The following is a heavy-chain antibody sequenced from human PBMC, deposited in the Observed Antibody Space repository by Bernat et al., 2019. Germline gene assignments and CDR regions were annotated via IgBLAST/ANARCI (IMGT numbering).Heavy chain of an antibody. J-gene: IGHJ3*02. CDR1: GFTFSHYW. Sequence: EVQLVESGGGLVQPGGSLRLSCAASGFTFSHYWMTWVRQAPGKGLEWVANIKQDGSEKYYVDSVRGRFTISRDNAKNSVYLQMNSLSAEDTAMYYCARDLTNYFGSGSYYDALDNWGQGTMVTVSS. CDR2: IKQDGSEK. D-gene: IGHD3-10*01. CDR3: ARDLTNYFGSGSYYDALDN. V-gene: IGHV3-7*04.